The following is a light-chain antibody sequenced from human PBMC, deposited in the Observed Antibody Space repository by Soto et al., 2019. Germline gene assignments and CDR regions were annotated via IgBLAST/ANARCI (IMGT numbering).Light chain of an antibody. CDR1: QNVNNK. Sequence: EIVMTQSPATLSVSPGERATLSCRASQNVNNKLAWYQQKPGQAPRLIIYDSSSRATGIPPRFSGSGSGTDFTLTISSLQSEDFAVSYCQQYNNWPPVYTFGLGIKVEIK. V-gene: IGKV3D-15*01. J-gene: IGKJ2*01. CDR2: DSS. CDR3: QQYNNWPPVYT.